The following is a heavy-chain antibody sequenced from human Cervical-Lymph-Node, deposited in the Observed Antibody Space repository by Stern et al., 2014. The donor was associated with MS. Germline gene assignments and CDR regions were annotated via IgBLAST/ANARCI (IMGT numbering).Heavy chain of an antibody. D-gene: IGHD3-10*01. J-gene: IGHJ6*02. CDR2: ISTASSFI. V-gene: IGHV3-21*01. CDR1: GFIFSSST. Sequence: VQLVESGGGLVKPGGSLRLSCTGSGFIFSSSTMNSLRHLPGQGLEWDSSISTASSFIHYEDSVKGRFTISRDNSKNSVYLQMNSLSVEDTALYYCARQKGTGEKGMDVWGQGTTVTVSS. CDR3: ARQKGTGEKGMDV.